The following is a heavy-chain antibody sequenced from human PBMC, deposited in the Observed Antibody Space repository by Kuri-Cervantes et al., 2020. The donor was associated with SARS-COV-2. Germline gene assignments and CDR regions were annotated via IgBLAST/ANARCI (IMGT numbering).Heavy chain of an antibody. CDR1: ETTFPNYD. CDR3: ATTPPNYYYYMDV. V-gene: IGHV1-8*01. D-gene: IGHD1/OR15-1a*01. J-gene: IGHJ6*03. CDR2: VKTNSGNT. Sequence: ASVKVSCKAPETTFPNYDINWVRQATGQGLEWMGMVKTNSGNTLYAQIFQGRVTMTEDTSTDTAYMELSSLRSEDTAVYYCATTPPNYYYYMDVWGKGTTVTVSS.